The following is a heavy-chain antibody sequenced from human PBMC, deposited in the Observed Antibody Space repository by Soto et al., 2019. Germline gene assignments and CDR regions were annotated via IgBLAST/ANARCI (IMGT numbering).Heavy chain of an antibody. Sequence: QVQLVQSGAEVKKPGSSVKVSCKASGGTFSSYTISWVRQAPGQGLEWMGRIIPLLGIANYAQKFQGRVTXXAXKXXSTPYMELSSLRSEDTAVYYCARVQIAAAGCYFAYWGQGTLVTVSS. D-gene: IGHD6-13*01. V-gene: IGHV1-69*02. CDR2: IIPLLGIA. J-gene: IGHJ4*02. CDR1: GGTFSSYT. CDR3: ARVQIAAAGCYFAY.